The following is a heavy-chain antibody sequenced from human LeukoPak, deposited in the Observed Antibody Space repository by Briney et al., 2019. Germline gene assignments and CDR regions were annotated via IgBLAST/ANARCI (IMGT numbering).Heavy chain of an antibody. CDR3: AKHAVYGTVIGAFDY. V-gene: IGHV4-39*01. D-gene: IGHD2-8*01. Sequence: SKTLSLTCSVSGGSVTRSSDYWGWVRQPPGKGLEWIGSVYYTGSTDYNPSLQSRVIISVDMSKEQFSLKMTSVTAADTAVYYCAKHAVYGTVIGAFDYWGQGTLVTVSS. CDR1: GGSVTRSSDY. J-gene: IGHJ4*02. CDR2: VYYTGST.